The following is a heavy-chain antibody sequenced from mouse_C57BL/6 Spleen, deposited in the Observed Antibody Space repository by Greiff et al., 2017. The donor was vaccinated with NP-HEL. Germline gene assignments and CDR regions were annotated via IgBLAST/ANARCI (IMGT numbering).Heavy chain of an antibody. CDR2: ISDGGSYT. CDR3: ARGGDYYGSSHWYFDV. V-gene: IGHV5-4*01. Sequence: VQLVESGGGLVKPGGSLKLSCAASGFTFSSYAMSWVRQTPEKRLEWVATISDGGSYTYYPDNVKGRFTISRDNAKNNLYLQMSHLKSEDTAMYYCARGGDYYGSSHWYFDVWGTGTTVTVSS. CDR1: GFTFSSYA. J-gene: IGHJ1*03. D-gene: IGHD1-1*01.